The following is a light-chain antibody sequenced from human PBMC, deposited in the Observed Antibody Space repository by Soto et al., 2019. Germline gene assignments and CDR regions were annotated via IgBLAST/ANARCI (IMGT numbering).Light chain of an antibody. V-gene: IGKV1-5*03. CDR3: QQDINYPWT. Sequence: DIQMTQSPSTLSASVGYRFTITCRASQTISSWLAWYQQKPGKAPKLLIYKASSLKSGVPSRFSGSGSGTEFTLTISSLQPDDFATYYCQQDINYPWTFGQGTKVDIK. CDR2: KAS. J-gene: IGKJ1*01. CDR1: QTISSW.